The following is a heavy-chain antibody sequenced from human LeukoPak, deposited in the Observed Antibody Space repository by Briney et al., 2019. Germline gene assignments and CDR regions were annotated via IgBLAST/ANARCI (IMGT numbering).Heavy chain of an antibody. V-gene: IGHV3-30*18. Sequence: PGGSLRLSCAASGFTFSSYGMHWVRQAPGKGLEWVAVISYDGSNKYYADSVRGRFTISRDNSKNTLYLQMNSLRAEDTAVYYCAKDGSVAAAGYWGQGTLVTVSS. CDR3: AKDGSVAAAGY. D-gene: IGHD6-13*01. J-gene: IGHJ4*02. CDR1: GFTFSSYG. CDR2: ISYDGSNK.